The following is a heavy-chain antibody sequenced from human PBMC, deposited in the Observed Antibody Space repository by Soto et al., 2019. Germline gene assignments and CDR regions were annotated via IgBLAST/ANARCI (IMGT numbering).Heavy chain of an antibody. CDR3: ARTIETYDNSCYDYFDS. CDR1: GASIRSYY. V-gene: IGHV4-59*01. J-gene: IGHJ4*02. D-gene: IGHD3-22*01. Sequence: SETLSLTCSVSGASIRSYYWSWLRQPPWKGLEWVGYMFHSGSTNYNPSLKSRVTISVDTSKNQFSLKVISVTAAATAVYYCARTIETYDNSCYDYFDSWGLGPLVTASS. CDR2: MFHSGST.